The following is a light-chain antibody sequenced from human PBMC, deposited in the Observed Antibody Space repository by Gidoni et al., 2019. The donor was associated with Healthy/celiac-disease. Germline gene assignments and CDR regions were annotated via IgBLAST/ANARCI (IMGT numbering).Light chain of an antibody. CDR3: QQYGSSPGT. CDR1: QSVSSSY. Sequence: DIVLTPPPGTLSLSPGERATLSCRASQSVSSSYLAWYQQKPGPAPRLLIFGASSRATGIPDRFSGSGSGTDFTLTISRLEPEDFAVYYCQQYGSSPGTFGQGTKVEIK. CDR2: GAS. J-gene: IGKJ1*01. V-gene: IGKV3-20*01.